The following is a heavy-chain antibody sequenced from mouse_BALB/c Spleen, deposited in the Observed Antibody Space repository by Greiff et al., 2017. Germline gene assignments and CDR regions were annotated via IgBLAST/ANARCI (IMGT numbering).Heavy chain of an antibody. V-gene: IGHV14-3*02. D-gene: IGHD1-1*01. CDR3: AREITTVVAKAY. J-gene: IGHJ3*01. CDR1: GFNIKDTY. CDR2: IDPANGNT. Sequence: EVMLVESGAELVKPGASVKLSCTASGFNIKDTYMHWVKQRPEQGLEWIGRIDPANGNTKYDPKFQGKATITADTSSNTAYLQLSSLTSEDTAVYYCAREITTVVAKAYWGQGTLVTVSA.